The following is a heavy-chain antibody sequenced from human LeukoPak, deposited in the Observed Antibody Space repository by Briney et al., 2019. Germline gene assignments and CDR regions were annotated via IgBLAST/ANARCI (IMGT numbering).Heavy chain of an antibody. V-gene: IGHV3-30*02. CDR3: ARAPLHDYYYYYMDV. CDR2: IRYDGSNK. J-gene: IGHJ6*03. D-gene: IGHD1-14*01. Sequence: GGSLRLSCAASGFTFSSYGMHWVRQAPGKGLEWVAFIRYDGSNKYYADSVKGRFTISRDNSKNTLYLQMNSLRAEDTAVYYCARAPLHDYYYYYMDVWGKGTTVTVSS. CDR1: GFTFSSYG.